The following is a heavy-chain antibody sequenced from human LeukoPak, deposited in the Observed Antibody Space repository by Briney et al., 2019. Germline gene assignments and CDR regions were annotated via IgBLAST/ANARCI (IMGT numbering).Heavy chain of an antibody. CDR1: GYTFTGYY. D-gene: IGHD3-9*01. J-gene: IGHJ4*02. V-gene: IGHV1-2*02. CDR3: ARTPYDILTGYPTRFFDY. Sequence: ASVKVSCKASGYTFTGYYMHWVRQAPGQGLEWMGWINPNSGGTNYAQKFQGRVTMTRDTSISTAYMELSRLRSDDTAVYYCARTPYDILTGYPTRFFDYWGQGTLVTVSS. CDR2: INPNSGGT.